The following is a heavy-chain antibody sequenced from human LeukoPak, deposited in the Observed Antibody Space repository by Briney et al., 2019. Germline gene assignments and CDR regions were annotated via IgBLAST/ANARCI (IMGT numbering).Heavy chain of an antibody. J-gene: IGHJ6*03. CDR1: GFSLSTGGMC. D-gene: IGHD6-13*01. CDR3: ARGYSTVYYYYMDV. V-gene: IGHV2-70*11. Sequence: SGPTLVNATQTLTLTCTFSGFSLSTGGMCVSWIRQPPGKALEWLARIDWDDDKYYSTPLKTRLTISKDTSKNQVVLTMTNMDPVDTATYYCARGYSTVYYYYMDVWGKGTTVTVSS. CDR2: IDWDDDK.